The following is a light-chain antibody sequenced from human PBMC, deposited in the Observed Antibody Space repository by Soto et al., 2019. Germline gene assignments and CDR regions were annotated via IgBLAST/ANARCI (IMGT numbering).Light chain of an antibody. Sequence: EIVMTQSPVPLSLSPGERATLSCSASQSVSANNLAWYQHKPGQAPRLLIYSATSRATGIPDRFSGSGSGTDFTLTISRLEPEDLAVYYCQQYGSSPRTFGRGTKVDIK. CDR2: SAT. J-gene: IGKJ1*01. V-gene: IGKV3-20*01. CDR3: QQYGSSPRT. CDR1: QSVSANN.